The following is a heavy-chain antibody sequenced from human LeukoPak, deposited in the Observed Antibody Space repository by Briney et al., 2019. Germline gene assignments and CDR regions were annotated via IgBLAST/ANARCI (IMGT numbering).Heavy chain of an antibody. CDR3: ARGYYGSGPDS. CDR2: IYSGGIT. Sequence: GGSLRLSCAASGFTVSSNYMNWVRQAPGKGLEWVSVIYSGGITYYADSVKGRFTISRDNSKNTLYLQMNSLRAEDTAVYYCARGYYGSGPDSWGQGALVTVSS. J-gene: IGHJ4*02. D-gene: IGHD3-10*01. CDR1: GFTVSSNY. V-gene: IGHV3-53*01.